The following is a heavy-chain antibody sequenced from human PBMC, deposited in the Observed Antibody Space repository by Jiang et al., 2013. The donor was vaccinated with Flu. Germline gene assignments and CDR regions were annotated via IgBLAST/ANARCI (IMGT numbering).Heavy chain of an antibody. CDR1: GYSFASYW. D-gene: IGHD2-21*02. CDR3: ARVLVTAIGAYYFDY. Sequence: GAEVKKPGESLKMSCKGSGYSFASYWIAWVRLMPGKGLEWMGVIYPDDSDIKYSPSFGGQVTISADKSIDTAYLHWSSLKASDTAMYYCARVLVTAIGAYYFDYWGQGTLVTVSS. J-gene: IGHJ4*02. CDR2: IYPDDSDI. V-gene: IGHV5-51*03.